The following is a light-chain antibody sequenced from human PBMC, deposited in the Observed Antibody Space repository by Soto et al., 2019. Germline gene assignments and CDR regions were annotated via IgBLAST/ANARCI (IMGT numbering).Light chain of an antibody. J-gene: IGKJ1*01. V-gene: IGKV2-28*01. CDR2: LGS. Sequence: DFVMTQSPLSLPVTPGEPASISCRSSQSLLHSNGYNYLDWYLQKPGQSPQLLIYLGSNRASGVPDRFSGSGSGTDFTLKISRVEAEDVGVYYCMQALQTRTFGQGTKV. CDR3: MQALQTRT. CDR1: QSLLHSNGYNY.